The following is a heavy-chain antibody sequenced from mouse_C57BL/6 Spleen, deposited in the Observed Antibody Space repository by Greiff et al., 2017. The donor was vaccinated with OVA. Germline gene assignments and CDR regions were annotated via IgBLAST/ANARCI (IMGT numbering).Heavy chain of an antibody. Sequence: VQLQQPGAELVRPGTSVKLSCKASGYTFTSYWMHWVKQRPGQGLEWIGVIDPSDSYTNYNQKFKGKATLTVDTSSSTAYMQLSSLTSEDSAVYYCAPITTVGYWGQGTTLTVSS. CDR2: IDPSDSYT. CDR3: APITTVGY. V-gene: IGHV1-59*01. J-gene: IGHJ2*01. CDR1: GYTFTSYW. D-gene: IGHD1-1*01.